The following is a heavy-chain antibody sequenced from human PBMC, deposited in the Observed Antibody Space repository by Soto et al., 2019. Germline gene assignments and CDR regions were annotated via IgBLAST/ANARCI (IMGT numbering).Heavy chain of an antibody. Sequence: GGSLRLSCAASGFTFSTYSMNWVRQAPGKGLEWVSSISSSSSYIYYADSVKGRFTISRDNVKNSLYLQMNSLRAEDTAVYYCARYDSSGYYWPYYYYGMDVWGQGTTVTVSS. CDR2: ISSSSSYI. CDR1: GFTFSTYS. J-gene: IGHJ6*02. CDR3: ARYDSSGYYWPYYYYGMDV. V-gene: IGHV3-21*01. D-gene: IGHD3-22*01.